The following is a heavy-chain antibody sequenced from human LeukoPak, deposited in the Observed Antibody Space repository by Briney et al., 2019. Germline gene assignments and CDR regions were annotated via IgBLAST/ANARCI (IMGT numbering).Heavy chain of an antibody. CDR1: GYTFTSYD. Sequence: VASVKVSCKASGYTFTSYDISWVRQAPGQGLEWMGWISAYNGDTNYAQKLQGRVTLTTDTSTSTAYMELRSLRSDDTAVYYCARADFGSGAAYWGQGTLVTVSS. CDR2: ISAYNGDT. CDR3: ARADFGSGAAY. J-gene: IGHJ4*02. D-gene: IGHD3-10*01. V-gene: IGHV1-18*01.